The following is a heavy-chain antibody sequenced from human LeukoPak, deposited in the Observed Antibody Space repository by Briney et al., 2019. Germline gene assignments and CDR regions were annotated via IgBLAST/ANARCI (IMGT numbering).Heavy chain of an antibody. J-gene: IGHJ4*02. D-gene: IGHD5-12*01. V-gene: IGHV3-30*09. CDR3: VSPTADYPFLYYFDS. CDR2: ISSDGNGK. Sequence: GGSLRLSCAASGFTFSSYAMHWVRQAPGKGLEWVAVISSDGNGKNFALSVKGRFAISRDNSKNTLFLQMNNLRSEDTALYYCVSPTADYPFLYYFDSWGQGTLVTVSS. CDR1: GFTFSSYA.